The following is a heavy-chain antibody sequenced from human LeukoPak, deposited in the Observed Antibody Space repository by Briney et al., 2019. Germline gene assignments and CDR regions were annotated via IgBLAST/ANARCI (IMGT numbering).Heavy chain of an antibody. V-gene: IGHV3-66*04. CDR3: ARRWENCSGGSCYPAVATNWFDP. CDR1: GFTFSSYS. J-gene: IGHJ5*02. Sequence: GGSLRLSCAASGFTFSSYSMNWVRQAPGKGLEWVSVIYSGGSTYYADSVKGRFTISRDNSKNTLYLQMNSLRAEDTAVYYCARRWENCSGGSCYPAVATNWFDPWGQGTLVTVSS. D-gene: IGHD2-15*01. CDR2: IYSGGST.